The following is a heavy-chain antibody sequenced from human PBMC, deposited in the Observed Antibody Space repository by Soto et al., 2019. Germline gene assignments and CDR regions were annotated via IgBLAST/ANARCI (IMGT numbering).Heavy chain of an antibody. CDR3: ARGLRAKWLRAVGWFDP. Sequence: GASVKVSCKASGYTFTSYDINWVRQATGQGLEWMGWMNPNSGNTGYAQKFQGRVTMTRNTSISTAYTELSSLRSEDTAVYYCARGLRAKWLRAVGWFDPWGQGTLVTVSS. CDR1: GYTFTSYD. V-gene: IGHV1-8*01. D-gene: IGHD5-12*01. J-gene: IGHJ5*02. CDR2: MNPNSGNT.